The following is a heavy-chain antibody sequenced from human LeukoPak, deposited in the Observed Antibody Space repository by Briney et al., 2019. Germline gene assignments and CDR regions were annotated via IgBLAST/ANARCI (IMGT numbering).Heavy chain of an antibody. CDR3: ARHYYDSSGLIDY. Sequence: SETLSLTCTVSGGSISSSSYYWGWIRQPPGKGLEWIGSIYYSGSTYYNPSLKSRVTISVDTSKNQFSLKLSSVTAADTAVYYCARHYYDSSGLIDYWGQGTLVTVSS. V-gene: IGHV4-39*01. D-gene: IGHD3-22*01. J-gene: IGHJ4*02. CDR2: IYYSGST. CDR1: GGSISSSSYY.